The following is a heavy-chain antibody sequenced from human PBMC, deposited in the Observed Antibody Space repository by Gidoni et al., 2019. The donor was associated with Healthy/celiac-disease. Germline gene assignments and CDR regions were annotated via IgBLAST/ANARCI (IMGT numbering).Heavy chain of an antibody. CDR3: ASSSWYQYFQH. CDR2: INHSGST. J-gene: IGHJ1*01. V-gene: IGHV4-34*01. D-gene: IGHD6-13*01. CDR1: GGSFSGYY. Sequence: QVQLQQWGAGLLKPSETLSLTCAVYGGSFSGYYWSWIRQPPGKGLEWIGEINHSGSTNYNPSLKSRVTISVDTSKNQFSLKLSSVTAADTAVYYCASSSWYQYFQHWGQGTLVTVSS.